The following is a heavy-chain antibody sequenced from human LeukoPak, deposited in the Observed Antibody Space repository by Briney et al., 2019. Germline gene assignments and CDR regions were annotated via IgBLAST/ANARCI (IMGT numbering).Heavy chain of an antibody. J-gene: IGHJ4*02. CDR2: IKQDGSEK. Sequence: PGGSLRLSCAASGFTFSSYWMSWVRQAPGKGPEWVANIKQDGSEKYYVDSVKGRFTISRDNAKNSLYLQMNSLRAEDTAVYYCARGFPDYGDRPLSCWGQGTLVTVSS. CDR1: GFTFSSYW. D-gene: IGHD4-17*01. CDR3: ARGFPDYGDRPLSC. V-gene: IGHV3-7*01.